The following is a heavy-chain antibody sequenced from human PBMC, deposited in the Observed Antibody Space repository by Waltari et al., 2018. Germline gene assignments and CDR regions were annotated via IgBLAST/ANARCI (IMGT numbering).Heavy chain of an antibody. J-gene: IGHJ3*02. CDR2: FDPEDGET. D-gene: IGHD3-22*01. V-gene: IGHV1-24*01. CDR3: ATVHDSSGYYGSDAFDI. CDR1: GYTLTELS. Sequence: QVQLVQSGAEVKKPGASVKVSCKVSGYTLTELSMHWVRQAPGKGLEWMVGFDPEDGETIYAQKFQGRVTMTEDTSTDTAYMELSSLRSEDTAVYYCATVHDSSGYYGSDAFDIWGQGTMVTVSS.